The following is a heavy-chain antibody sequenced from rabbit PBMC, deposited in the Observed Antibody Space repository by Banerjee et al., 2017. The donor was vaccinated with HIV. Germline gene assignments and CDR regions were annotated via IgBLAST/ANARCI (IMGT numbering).Heavy chain of an antibody. CDR2: IYVGSSGSA. V-gene: IGHV1S45*01. CDR1: GFSFSGNYY. D-gene: IGHD4-2*01. J-gene: IGHJ4*01. CDR3: ARRADYAGGGNFNL. Sequence: QEQLVESGGGLVKPEGSLTLTCTASGFSFSGNYYMCWVRQAPGKGLEWIACIYVGSSGSAYYATWAKGRFTISKTSSTTVTLQMTSLTAADTATYFCARRADYAGGGNFNLWGPGTLVTVS.